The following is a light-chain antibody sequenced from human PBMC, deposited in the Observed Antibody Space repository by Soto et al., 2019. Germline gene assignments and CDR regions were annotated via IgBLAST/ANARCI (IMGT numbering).Light chain of an antibody. V-gene: IGKV3-20*01. Sequence: EIVLTQSPGTLSLSPGDRATLSCRASQSVSSSYLAWYQQKPGQAPRLLIYGASRRATGIPDRFSGDGSGTDFPLTISRLEPEDFAVYYCQQYGSSPETFGHGTKVEIK. CDR3: QQYGSSPET. CDR1: QSVSSSY. J-gene: IGKJ1*01. CDR2: GAS.